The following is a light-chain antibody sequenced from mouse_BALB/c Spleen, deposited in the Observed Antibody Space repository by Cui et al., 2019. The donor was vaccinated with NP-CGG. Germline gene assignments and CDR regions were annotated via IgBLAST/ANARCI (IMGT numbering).Light chain of an antibody. V-gene: IGLV1*01. CDR3: ALWYSNHWV. Sequence: QAGFTQESTRTTSPGETVTLTCRSSTGAVTTSNYANWVQEKPDHLFTGLIGGTNNRAPGVPARFSGSLIGDKAALTITGAQTEDEAIYFCALWYSNHWVFGGGTKLTVL. CDR1: TGAVTTSNY. J-gene: IGLJ1*01. CDR2: GTN.